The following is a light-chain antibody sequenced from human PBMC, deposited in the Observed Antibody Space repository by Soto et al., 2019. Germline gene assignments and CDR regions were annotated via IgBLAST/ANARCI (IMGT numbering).Light chain of an antibody. CDR1: QSVSSN. CDR2: GAS. V-gene: IGKV3-15*01. CDR3: QQYNNWLIT. Sequence: EIVMTQSPATLSVSPGERATLSCRASQSVSSNLAWYQQKPGQAPRLLIYGASTRATGIPARFSGSGSETEFTLTISSLQSEDFAVYYCQQYNNWLITFGGGTKVEIK. J-gene: IGKJ4*01.